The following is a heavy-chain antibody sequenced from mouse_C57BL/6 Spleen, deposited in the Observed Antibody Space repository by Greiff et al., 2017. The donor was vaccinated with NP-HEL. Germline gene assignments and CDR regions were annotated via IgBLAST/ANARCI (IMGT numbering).Heavy chain of an antibody. Sequence: EVQLVESGGGLVKPGGSLKLSCAASGFTFSSYAMSWVRQTPEKRLEWVATISDGGSYTYYPDNVKGRFTISRDNAKNNLYLQMSHLKSEDTAMYYCARDPPAFDYWGQGTTLTVSS. CDR2: ISDGGSYT. D-gene: IGHD3-1*01. J-gene: IGHJ2*01. CDR3: ARDPPAFDY. V-gene: IGHV5-4*01. CDR1: GFTFSSYA.